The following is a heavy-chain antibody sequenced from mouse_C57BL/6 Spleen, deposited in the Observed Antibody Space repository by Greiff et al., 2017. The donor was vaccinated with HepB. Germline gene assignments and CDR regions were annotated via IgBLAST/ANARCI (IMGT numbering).Heavy chain of an antibody. D-gene: IGHD2-4*01. V-gene: IGHV1-82*01. Sequence: VQRVESGPELVKPGASVKISCKASGYAFSSSWMNWVKQRPGKGLEWIGRIYPGDGDTNYNGKFKGKATLTADKSSSTAYMQLSSLTSEDSAVYFCASWGITTNFDYWGQGTTLTVSS. CDR3: ASWGITTNFDY. CDR2: IYPGDGDT. J-gene: IGHJ2*01. CDR1: GYAFSSSW.